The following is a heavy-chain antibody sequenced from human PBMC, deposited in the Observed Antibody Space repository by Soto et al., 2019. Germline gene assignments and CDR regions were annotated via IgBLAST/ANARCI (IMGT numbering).Heavy chain of an antibody. D-gene: IGHD1-20*01. CDR2: IKPISDIT. Sequence: SVNVSFKPSGDTFGRITINWGRGAPGQGLEWMGGIKPISDITNYAQRFQGRVTFTADASTSTVYLELSSLRSEDTAMYYCPRDPPTINKLIGIWFDPWGRRTLVTVSS. CDR3: PRDPPTINKLIGIWFDP. V-gene: IGHV1-69*13. J-gene: IGHJ5*02. CDR1: GDTFGRIT.